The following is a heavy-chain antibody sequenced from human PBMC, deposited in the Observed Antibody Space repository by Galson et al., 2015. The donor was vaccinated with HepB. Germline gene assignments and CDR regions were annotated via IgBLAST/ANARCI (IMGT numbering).Heavy chain of an antibody. V-gene: IGHV3-30*04. Sequence: SLRLSCAASGFTFSSYAMHWVRQAPGKGLEWVAVISYDGSNKYYADSVKGRFTISRDNSKNTLYLQMNSLRAEDTAVYYCARDQGGLTSYSSGWYFDYWGQGTLVTVSS. J-gene: IGHJ4*02. CDR2: ISYDGSNK. D-gene: IGHD6-19*01. CDR3: ARDQGGLTSYSSGWYFDY. CDR1: GFTFSSYA.